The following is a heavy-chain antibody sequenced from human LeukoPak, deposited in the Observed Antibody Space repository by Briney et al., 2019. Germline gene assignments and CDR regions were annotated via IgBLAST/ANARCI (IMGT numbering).Heavy chain of an antibody. CDR2: IYYSGST. D-gene: IGHD3-10*01. V-gene: IGHV4-59*08. CDR1: TGSVIPYY. Sequence: SETLSLTCSVSTGSVIPYYWSWIRQPPGKGLEWIGYIYYSGSTNYNPSLKSRVTISVDTSKNQFSLKLSSVTAADTAVYYCARHYRGSGSIYGMDVWGQGTTVTVSS. CDR3: ARHYRGSGSIYGMDV. J-gene: IGHJ6*02.